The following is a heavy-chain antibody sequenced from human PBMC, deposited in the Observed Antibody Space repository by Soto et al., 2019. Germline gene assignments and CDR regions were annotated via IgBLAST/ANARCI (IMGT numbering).Heavy chain of an antibody. V-gene: IGHV4-30-2*01. J-gene: IGHJ6*02. CDR3: ARVPDV. CDR2: IYHSGST. Sequence: TLSLTCAVSGGSISSGGYSWSWMRQPPGKGLEWIGYIYHSGSTYYNPSLKSRVTISVDRSKNQFSLKLSSVTAADTAVYYCARVPDVWGQGTTVTVSS. CDR1: GGSISSGGYS.